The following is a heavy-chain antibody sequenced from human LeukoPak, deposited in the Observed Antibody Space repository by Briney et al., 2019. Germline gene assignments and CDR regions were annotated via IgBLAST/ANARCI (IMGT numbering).Heavy chain of an antibody. J-gene: IGHJ4*02. CDR2: IYYSRCT. Sequence: PSETLSLTCTVSGGSISSYYWTWIRQPPGKGLEWVGYIYYSRCTSYNPSLMSRVTFSVDTSRNQFSLWLTSVTAADTAVYYCARVSPGCRRDGYNVVDYWGQGTLVTVSS. D-gene: IGHD5-24*01. V-gene: IGHV4-59*01. CDR1: GGSISSYY. CDR3: ARVSPGCRRDGYNVVDY.